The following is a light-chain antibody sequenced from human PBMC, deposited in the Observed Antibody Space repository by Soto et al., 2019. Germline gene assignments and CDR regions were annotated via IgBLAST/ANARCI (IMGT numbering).Light chain of an antibody. CDR3: QQYNSYHT. J-gene: IGKJ2*01. V-gene: IGKV1-5*03. CDR2: KAS. Sequence: DIQMTQSPSALSASVGDRVTITCRASQSISSWLAWYQQKPGKAPKLLIYKASSLESGVPSRFSGSGSGTEFTLTISSLQPDDFATYYCQQYNSYHTFGPGTKLEMK. CDR1: QSISSW.